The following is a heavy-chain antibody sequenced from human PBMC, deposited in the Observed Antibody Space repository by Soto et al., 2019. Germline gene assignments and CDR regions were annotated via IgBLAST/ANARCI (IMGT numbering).Heavy chain of an antibody. V-gene: IGHV4-59*01. CDR3: ARGQGNHAFDI. CDR1: GGSISSYY. CDR2: IYYSGST. J-gene: IGHJ3*02. Sequence: PSETLSLTCTVSGGSISSYYWSWIRQPPGKGLEWIGYIYYSGSTNYNPSLKSRVTISVDTSKNQFSLKLSSVTAADTAVYYCARGQGNHAFDIWRQGTMVPVSS.